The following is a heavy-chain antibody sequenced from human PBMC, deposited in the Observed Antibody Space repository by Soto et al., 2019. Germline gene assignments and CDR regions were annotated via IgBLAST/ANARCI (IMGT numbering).Heavy chain of an antibody. J-gene: IGHJ4*02. CDR2: IYWDDGK. V-gene: IGHV2-5*02. CDR1: GFSLSTSGAG. Sequence: QITLKESGPTLVKPTQTLTLTCSLPGFSLSTSGAGVVWIRQPPGKALEWLGLIYWDDGKRYSPFLKSRLTITKGTSKNQVVLTMTNMDPVDTATYYCAHLSDYCYLDYWGQGTLVTVSS. CDR3: AHLSDYCYLDY. D-gene: IGHD3-22*01.